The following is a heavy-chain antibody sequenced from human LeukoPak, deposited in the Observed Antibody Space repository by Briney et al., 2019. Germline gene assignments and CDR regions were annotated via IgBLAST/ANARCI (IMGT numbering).Heavy chain of an antibody. CDR3: ARASDRYCSGGSCYRIFDY. CDR1: GFTFSSYG. CDR2: ISYDGSSK. V-gene: IGHV3-30*03. J-gene: IGHJ4*02. D-gene: IGHD2-15*01. Sequence: GGSLRLSCAASGFTFSSYGMHWVRQAPGKGLEWVAVISYDGSSKYYADSVKGRFTISRDNAKNSLYLQMNSLRAEDTALYYCARASDRYCSGGSCYRIFDYWGQGTLVTVSS.